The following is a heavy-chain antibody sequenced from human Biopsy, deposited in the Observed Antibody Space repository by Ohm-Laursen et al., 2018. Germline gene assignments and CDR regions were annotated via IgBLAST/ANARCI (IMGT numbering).Heavy chain of an antibody. J-gene: IGHJ4*02. CDR3: ALQSVAQMKNFDY. Sequence: GASVKVSCKASGYSFTGYYIHWVRQAPGQGLEWMGCISPKSGDTNYAHKFQGNITMTRDTSMSTAYMEMSRLRCDDTAVYYCALQSVAQMKNFDYWGQGTLVTVSS. V-gene: IGHV1-2*02. CDR1: GYSFTGYY. D-gene: IGHD6-19*01. CDR2: ISPKSGDT.